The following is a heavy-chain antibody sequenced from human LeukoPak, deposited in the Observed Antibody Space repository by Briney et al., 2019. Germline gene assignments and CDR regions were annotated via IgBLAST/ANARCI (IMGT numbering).Heavy chain of an antibody. J-gene: IGHJ3*02. CDR1: GYTFTSYG. V-gene: IGHV1-18*01. CDR3: ARERWYYDFWSGYSNDAFDI. D-gene: IGHD3-3*01. Sequence: ASVKVSCKASGYTFTSYGISWVRQAPGQGLEWMRWISAYNGNTNYAQKLQGRVTMTTDTSTSTAYMELRSLRSDDTAVYYCARERWYYDFWSGYSNDAFDIWGQGTMVTVSS. CDR2: ISAYNGNT.